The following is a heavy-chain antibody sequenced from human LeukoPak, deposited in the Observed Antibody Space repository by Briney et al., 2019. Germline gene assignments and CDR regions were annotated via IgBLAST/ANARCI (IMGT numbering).Heavy chain of an antibody. CDR2: IDPSGGST. CDR1: GYTFTSYY. D-gene: IGHD3-10*01. V-gene: IGHV1-46*01. Sequence: ASVKVSCKASGYTFTSYYMHWVRQAPGQGLEWMGIIDPSGGSTSYAQKFQGRVTMTRDMSTSTVYMELSSLRSEDTAVYYCARGMVRGVTSFPYYFDYWGQGTLVTVSS. CDR3: ARGMVRGVTSFPYYFDY. J-gene: IGHJ4*02.